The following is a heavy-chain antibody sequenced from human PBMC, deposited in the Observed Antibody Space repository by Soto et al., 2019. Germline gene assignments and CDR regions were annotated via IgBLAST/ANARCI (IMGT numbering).Heavy chain of an antibody. J-gene: IGHJ4*02. CDR3: ARDGTPPFGVLMMGFVF. CDR1: GFTFSETW. CDR2: IKQDGSEK. Sequence: EEQLVESGGGLVQPGGSLRISCAASGFTFSETWMSWVRQAPGKGLEWVANIKQDGSEKYYVDSVKGRFTISRDNAKNSLYLQMNSLSVDDTAVYYCARDGTPPFGVLMMGFVFWGQGSLVTVSS. V-gene: IGHV3-7*01. D-gene: IGHD3-3*01.